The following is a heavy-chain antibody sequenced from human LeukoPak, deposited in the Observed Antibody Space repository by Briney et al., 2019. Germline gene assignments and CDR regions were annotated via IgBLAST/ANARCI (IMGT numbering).Heavy chain of an antibody. Sequence: GRSLRLSCATSGFTFSSYGMHWVRQAPGKGLEWVAIIWHDGSNENYADSVKGRFTISRDNSKNTVYLQMDSLRAEDTAVYYCARGRWLQLGGDYWGQGTLVTVSS. D-gene: IGHD5-24*01. V-gene: IGHV3-33*01. CDR1: GFTFSSYG. CDR3: ARGRWLQLGGDY. CDR2: IWHDGSNE. J-gene: IGHJ4*02.